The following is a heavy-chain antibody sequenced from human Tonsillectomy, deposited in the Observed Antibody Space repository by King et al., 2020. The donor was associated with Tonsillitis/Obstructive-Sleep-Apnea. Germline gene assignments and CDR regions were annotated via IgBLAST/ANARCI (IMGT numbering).Heavy chain of an antibody. D-gene: IGHD3-9*01. CDR2: IYWDDDK. J-gene: IGHJ4*02. CDR3: AHSPPHVDWLLWYYFDY. CDR1: GFSLSTSGVG. V-gene: IGHV2-5*02. Sequence: TLKESGPTLVKPTQTLMLTCTFSGFSLSTSGVGVGWIRQPPGKALEWLALIYWDDDKRYSPSLKSRLTITKGTSNNQVVLTMTNMDPVDTATYYCAHSPPHVDWLLWYYFDYWGQGTLVTVSS.